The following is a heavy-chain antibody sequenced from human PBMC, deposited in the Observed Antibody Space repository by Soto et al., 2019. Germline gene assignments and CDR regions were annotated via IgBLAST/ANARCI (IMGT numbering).Heavy chain of an antibody. V-gene: IGHV1-2*04. CDR2: INPICGGT. Sequence: ASVKVSCKASGGTFTNLAINWVRQAPGQGLEWMGWINPICGGTKYAQNFQGWVVMTGDTSISTAYMEMTRLRSDDTAVYYCVRGEAGYYYYGMDVWGQGTTVTVSS. J-gene: IGHJ6*02. CDR3: VRGEAGYYYYGMDV. CDR1: GGTFTNLA.